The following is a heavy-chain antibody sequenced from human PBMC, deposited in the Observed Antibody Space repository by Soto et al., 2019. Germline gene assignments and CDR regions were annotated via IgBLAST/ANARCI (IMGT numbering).Heavy chain of an antibody. J-gene: IGHJ4*02. D-gene: IGHD5-18*01. CDR3: ARDVDTAMVTYY. V-gene: IGHV1-2*02. CDR1: GYTFTGYY. Sequence: ASVKVSCKASGYTFTGYYMHWVRQAPGQGLEWMGWINPNSGGTNYAQKFQGRVTMTRDTSISTAYMELSRLRSDDTAVYYCARDVDTAMVTYYWGQGTLVTVSS. CDR2: INPNSGGT.